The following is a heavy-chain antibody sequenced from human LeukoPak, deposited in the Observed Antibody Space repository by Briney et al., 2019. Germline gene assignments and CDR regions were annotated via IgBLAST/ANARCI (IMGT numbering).Heavy chain of an antibody. V-gene: IGHV3-11*06. J-gene: IGHJ4*02. CDR2: ISSSSSYT. D-gene: IGHD6-13*01. CDR1: GFTFSDYY. Sequence: GGSLRLSCAASGFTFSDYYMSWIRQAPGKGLEWVSYISSSSSYTNYADSVKGRFTISRDNAKNSLYLQMNSLRAEDTAVYYCAGDYSSSWYIDYWGQGTLVTVSS. CDR3: AGDYSSSWYIDY.